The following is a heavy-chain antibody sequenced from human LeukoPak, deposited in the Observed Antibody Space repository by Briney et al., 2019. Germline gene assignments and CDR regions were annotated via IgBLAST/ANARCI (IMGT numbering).Heavy chain of an antibody. CDR2: IKGDERST. Sequence: GGSLRLSCAASGFTFSSYWLHWVRQAPGKGLVWVSRIKGDERSTNYADSVKGRFTISRDNAKNTLYLQMNSLRAEDTAVYYCANAQLYCTNGVCYPYYFDYWGQGTLVTISS. D-gene: IGHD2-8*01. J-gene: IGHJ4*02. CDR1: GFTFSSYW. CDR3: ANAQLYCTNGVCYPYYFDY. V-gene: IGHV3-74*01.